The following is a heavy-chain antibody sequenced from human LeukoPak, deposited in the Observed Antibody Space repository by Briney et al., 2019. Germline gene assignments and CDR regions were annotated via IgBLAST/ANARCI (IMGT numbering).Heavy chain of an antibody. CDR3: ARAAGPITIFGVVTSYYFDY. CDR2: INHSGST. V-gene: IGHV4-34*01. J-gene: IGHJ4*02. Sequence: SETLSLTCAVYGGSFSVYYWSWIRQPPGKGLEWIGGINHSGSTNYNPSLKSRVTISVDTSKNQFSLKLSSVTAADTAVYYCARAAGPITIFGVVTSYYFDYWGQGTLVTVSS. D-gene: IGHD3-3*01. CDR1: GGSFSVYY.